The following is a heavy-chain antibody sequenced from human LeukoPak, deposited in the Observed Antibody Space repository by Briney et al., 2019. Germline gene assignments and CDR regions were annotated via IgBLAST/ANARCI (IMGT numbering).Heavy chain of an antibody. V-gene: IGHV1-3*01. Sequence: GDSVKVSCTASGYTFTSYAMHWGRQAPGQRLEWMGWINAGNGNTKYSQKFQGRVTITRDTSASTAYMELSSLRSEDTAVYYCAREWSRGYDILSFPFDPWGQGTLVTVSS. CDR3: AREWSRGYDILSFPFDP. J-gene: IGHJ5*02. D-gene: IGHD3-9*01. CDR2: INAGNGNT. CDR1: GYTFTSYA.